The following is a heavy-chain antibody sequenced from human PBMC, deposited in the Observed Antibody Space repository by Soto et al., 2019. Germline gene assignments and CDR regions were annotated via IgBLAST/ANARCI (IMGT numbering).Heavy chain of an antibody. J-gene: IGHJ4*02. CDR1: GFTVSTSY. D-gene: IGHD6-13*01. CDR3: AREDRYTTSWYSFDS. V-gene: IGHV3-53*01. CDR2: IYAGGTS. Sequence: EVPLVESGGGLIQPGGSLRLSCAASGFTVSTSYMNWVRQAPGKGLEWVSVIYAGGTSYYADSVKGRFSISRDNSKNMLYLQMNSLRLEDTAVYYCAREDRYTTSWYSFDSWGQGTLVTVSS.